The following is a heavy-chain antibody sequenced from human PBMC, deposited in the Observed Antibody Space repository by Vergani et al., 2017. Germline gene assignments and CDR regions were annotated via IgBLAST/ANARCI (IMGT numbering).Heavy chain of an antibody. D-gene: IGHD2-8*01. CDR1: GGSFSGYY. CDR2: INHSGST. CDR3: ARQWGAFDI. V-gene: IGHV4-34*01. Sequence: QVQLQQWGAGLLKPSETLSLTCAVYGGSFSGYYWSWIRQPPGRGLEWIGEINHSGSTNYNPSRKSRVTISVDTSKNQFSLKLSSVTAADTAVYYCARQWGAFDIWGQGTMVTVSS. J-gene: IGHJ3*02.